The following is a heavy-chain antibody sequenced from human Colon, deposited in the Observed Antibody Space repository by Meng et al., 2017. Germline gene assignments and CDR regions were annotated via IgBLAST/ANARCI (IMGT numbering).Heavy chain of an antibody. J-gene: IGHJ4*02. Sequence: LVWLRGGLVQPGGALRLSCAASGFSFGSYWIHWVRQVPGKGLVWVSRINSDVSITNYADSVKCRFTISRDNAENTLFLQMNSLRAEDTAVYYCVRGVGQQMTRYQFDSWGQGTLVTVSS. CDR2: INSDVSIT. V-gene: IGHV3-74*01. CDR3: VRGVGQQMTRYQFDS. CDR1: GFSFGSYW. D-gene: IGHD6-13*01.